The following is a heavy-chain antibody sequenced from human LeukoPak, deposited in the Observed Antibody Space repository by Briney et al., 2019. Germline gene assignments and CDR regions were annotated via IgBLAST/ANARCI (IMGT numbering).Heavy chain of an antibody. Sequence: SVKVSCKASGGTFSSYAISWVRQAPGQGLEWMGGIIPIFGTANYAQKFQGRVTITADKSTSTAYMELSSLRSEDTAVYYCAREGYCSGGSCYYYYYMDVWGKGTTVTVSS. J-gene: IGHJ6*03. D-gene: IGHD2-15*01. CDR2: IIPIFGTA. CDR3: AREGYCSGGSCYYYYYMDV. V-gene: IGHV1-69*06. CDR1: GGTFSSYA.